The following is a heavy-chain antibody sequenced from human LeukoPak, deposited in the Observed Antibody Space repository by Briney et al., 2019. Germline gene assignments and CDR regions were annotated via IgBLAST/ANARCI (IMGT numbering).Heavy chain of an antibody. CDR2: INSVGSST. J-gene: IGHJ4*02. D-gene: IGHD2-15*01. V-gene: IGHV3-74*01. Sequence: GGSLRLSCAASGFTFSNYWIHWVRQGSGKGLVWVSRINSVGSSTSYADSVKGRFTISRDNSKSTLYLQMNTLRVEDTAVYYCATRGLGSGAHFDYWGQGTLVTVSS. CDR1: GFTFSNYW. CDR3: ATRGLGSGAHFDY.